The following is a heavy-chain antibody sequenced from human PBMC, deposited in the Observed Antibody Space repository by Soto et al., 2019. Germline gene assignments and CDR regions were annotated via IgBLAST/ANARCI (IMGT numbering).Heavy chain of an antibody. Sequence: GGSLGLSGAGSGFSFNSYTMNWVRQAPGKGLEWVSGISTSGSNTYYADCVKGRFTIFRDNSQNILFLQMNSLRVEDTAIYYCAKDRHPDGIWTFDYWGQGTLVTVSS. V-gene: IGHV3-23*01. D-gene: IGHD3-9*01. CDR3: AKDRHPDGIWTFDY. CDR1: GFSFNSYT. CDR2: ISTSGSNT. J-gene: IGHJ4*02.